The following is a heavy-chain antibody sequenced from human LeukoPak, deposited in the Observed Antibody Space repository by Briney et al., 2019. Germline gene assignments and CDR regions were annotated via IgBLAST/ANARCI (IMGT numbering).Heavy chain of an antibody. V-gene: IGHV4-30-4*08. CDR3: ARGLVAGQVAFDI. CDR1: GGSISSGDYY. Sequence: PSETLSLTCTVSGGSISSGDYYWSWIRQPPGKGLEWIGYIYYSGSTNYNPSLKSRVTISVDTSKNQFSLKLSSVTAADTAVYYCARGLVAGQVAFDIWGQGTMVTVSS. CDR2: IYYSGST. D-gene: IGHD6-19*01. J-gene: IGHJ3*02.